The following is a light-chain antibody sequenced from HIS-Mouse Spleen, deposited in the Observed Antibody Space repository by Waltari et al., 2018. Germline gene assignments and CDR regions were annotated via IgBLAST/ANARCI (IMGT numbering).Light chain of an antibody. Sequence: SYELTQPPSVSVSPGQTASITCPGAKLGDKYACWHQQKPGQSPVLVIYQDSKRPSGIPERFSGSNSGNTATLTISGTQAMDEADYYCQAWDSSTVVFGGGTKLTVL. CDR3: QAWDSSTVV. J-gene: IGLJ2*01. CDR1: KLGDKY. CDR2: QDS. V-gene: IGLV3-1*01.